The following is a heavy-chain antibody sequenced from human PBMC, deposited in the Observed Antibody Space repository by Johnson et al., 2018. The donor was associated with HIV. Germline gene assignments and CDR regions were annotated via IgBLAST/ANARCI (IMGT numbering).Heavy chain of an antibody. V-gene: IGHV3-23*04. Sequence: VQLVESGGGLVQPGRSLRLSCAASGFTFDDYAMHWVRQAPGKGLEWVSAISGSGGSTYYADSVKGRFTISRDNSKNTLYLQMNSLRAEDTAVYYCARSMRGAFDVWGQGTMVTVSS. D-gene: IGHD3-10*01. J-gene: IGHJ3*01. CDR1: GFTFDDYA. CDR3: ARSMRGAFDV. CDR2: ISGSGGST.